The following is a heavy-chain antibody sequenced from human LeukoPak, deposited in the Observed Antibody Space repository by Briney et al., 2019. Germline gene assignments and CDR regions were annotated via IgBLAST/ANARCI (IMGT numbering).Heavy chain of an antibody. CDR1: GFTFSSYW. Sequence: PGGSLRLSCAASGFTFSSYWMSWVRQAPGKGLEWVANIKQDGSEKYYVDSVKGRFTISRDSAKNSLYLQMNSLRAEDTAVYYCARVHHDFWSGYSLSDWFDPWGQGTLVTVSS. D-gene: IGHD3-3*01. V-gene: IGHV3-7*01. J-gene: IGHJ5*02. CDR2: IKQDGSEK. CDR3: ARVHHDFWSGYSLSDWFDP.